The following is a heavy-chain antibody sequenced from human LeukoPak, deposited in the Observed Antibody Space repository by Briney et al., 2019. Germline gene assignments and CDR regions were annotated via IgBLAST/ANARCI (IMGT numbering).Heavy chain of an antibody. CDR1: GGSISSYY. Sequence: KPSETLSLTCTVSGGSISSYYWSWIRQPAGKGLEWIGRIDTSGNSNYKPSLKSRVTMSVDTSKKQFSLKLSSVTAADTAVYYCARAGISGSYWLMDNWFDPWGQGTLVTVSS. D-gene: IGHD1-26*01. CDR2: IDTSGNS. CDR3: ARAGISGSYWLMDNWFDP. J-gene: IGHJ5*02. V-gene: IGHV4-4*07.